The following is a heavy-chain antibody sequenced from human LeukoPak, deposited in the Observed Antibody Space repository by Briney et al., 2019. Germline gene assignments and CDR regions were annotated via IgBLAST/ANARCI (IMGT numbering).Heavy chain of an antibody. D-gene: IGHD2-2*02. CDR2: IYYSGST. CDR3: ATAPILRGEAGEQYKYGMDV. CDR1: GGSISSSSYY. Sequence: SETLSLTCTVSGGSISSSSYYWGWIRQPPGKGLEWIGSIYYSGSTYNNPSLKSRVTISVDTSKNQFSLKLSSVTAADTAVYYCATAPILRGEAGEQYKYGMDVWGQGTTVIVSS. V-gene: IGHV4-39*07. J-gene: IGHJ6*02.